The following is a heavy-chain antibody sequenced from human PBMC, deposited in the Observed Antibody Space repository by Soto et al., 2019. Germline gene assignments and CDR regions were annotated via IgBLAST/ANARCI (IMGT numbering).Heavy chain of an antibody. CDR3: ASQGLDGDFPVDH. V-gene: IGHV3-11*01. J-gene: IGHJ4*02. D-gene: IGHD4-17*01. CDR2: ISSSGSTI. Sequence: QVQLLESGGGLVKPGGTLRLSCTASGFSFRDYFMNWIRQAPGKGLEWLSHISSSGSTIYYADSVEDRFTISRDNAKNSLYLQINTLKPEDTAVYDCASQGLDGDFPVDHWGQGVLVSVSS. CDR1: GFSFRDYF.